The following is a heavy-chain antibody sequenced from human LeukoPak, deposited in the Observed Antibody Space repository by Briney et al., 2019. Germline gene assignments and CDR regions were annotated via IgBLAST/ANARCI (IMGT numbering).Heavy chain of an antibody. CDR2: SKKKAHSYTT. V-gene: IGHV3-72*01. CDR1: GLTFTDNY. J-gene: IGHJ3*01. CDR3: ARDPYPPTGAPDALDV. D-gene: IGHD1-14*01. Sequence: GGSLRLSCAAYGLTFTDNYMDWVRQAPGKGLEWVSRSKKKAHSYTTEYAASVKGRFTISRDDSKNSLYLQMNNLKTEDTAVYYCARDPYPPTGAPDALDVWGRGTVVTVSS.